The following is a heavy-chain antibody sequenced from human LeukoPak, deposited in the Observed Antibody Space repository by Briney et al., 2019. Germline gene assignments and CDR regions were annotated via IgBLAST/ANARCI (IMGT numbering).Heavy chain of an antibody. D-gene: IGHD3-10*01. CDR1: GFTFSSYS. CDR3: ARDRRDYYGSGRMYYFDY. J-gene: IGHJ4*02. CDR2: ISSSSSTI. V-gene: IGHV3-48*01. Sequence: GGSLRLSCAASGFTFSSYSMNWVRQAPGKGLEWVSYISSSSSTIYYADSVKGRFTISRDNAKNSLYLQMNSLRAEDTAVYYCARDRRDYYGSGRMYYFDYWGQGTLVTVSS.